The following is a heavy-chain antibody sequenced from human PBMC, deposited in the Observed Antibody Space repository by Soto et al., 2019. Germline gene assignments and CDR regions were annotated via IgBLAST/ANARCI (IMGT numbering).Heavy chain of an antibody. J-gene: IGHJ6*03. CDR1: GGSISSYY. CDR2: IYYSGST. D-gene: IGHD2-15*01. CDR3: ARLRRSRAGYCSGGSCLPTRNYYYYYMDV. V-gene: IGHV4-59*08. Sequence: SETLYLTCTVSGGSISSYYWSWIRQPPGKGLEWIGYIYYSGSTNYNPSLKSRVTISVDTSKNQFSLKLSSVTAADTAVYYCARLRRSRAGYCSGGSCLPTRNYYYYYMDVRGKGATVTVS.